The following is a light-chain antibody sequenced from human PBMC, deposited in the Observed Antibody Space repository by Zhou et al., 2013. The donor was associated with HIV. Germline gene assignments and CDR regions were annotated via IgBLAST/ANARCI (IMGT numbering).Light chain of an antibody. Sequence: DIQMTQSPSSLSASVGDRVTITCRANQTITSYLSWYQQKPREAPKLLIYAASTLGSGVPSRFSGSGSGTDFTLTISCLQREDLAIYYCHQSYNIPWTFGQGTKVEIK. V-gene: IGKV1-39*01. J-gene: IGKJ1*01. CDR1: QTITSY. CDR3: HQSYNIPWT. CDR2: AAS.